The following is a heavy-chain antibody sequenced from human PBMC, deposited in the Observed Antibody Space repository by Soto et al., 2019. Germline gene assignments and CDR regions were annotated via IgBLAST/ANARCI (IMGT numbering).Heavy chain of an antibody. D-gene: IGHD3-9*01. CDR3: ARGRWHDILTGNWFDP. V-gene: IGHV4-38-2*01. CDR2: IYHSGST. CDR1: GYSISSGCY. J-gene: IGHJ5*02. Sequence: SETLSLTCAVSGYSISSGCYWGWIRQPPGKGLEWIGSIYHSGSTYYNPSLKSRVTISVDTSKNQFSLKLSSVTAADTAVYYCARGRWHDILTGNWFDPWGQGTLVTVSS.